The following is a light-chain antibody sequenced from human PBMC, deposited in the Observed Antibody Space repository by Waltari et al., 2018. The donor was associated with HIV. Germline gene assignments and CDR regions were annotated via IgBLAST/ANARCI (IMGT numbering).Light chain of an antibody. Sequence: SYEFTQSPSLSVSPGQTASITCSGDKLGVQSACWYQQKPCQSPVLVIYEDTKRPSGIPERFSGSSSGNTATLTIRGTQAVDAADYYCQAWDTSVWVFGGGTKLTVL. V-gene: IGLV3-1*01. J-gene: IGLJ3*02. CDR3: QAWDTSVWV. CDR2: EDT. CDR1: KLGVQS.